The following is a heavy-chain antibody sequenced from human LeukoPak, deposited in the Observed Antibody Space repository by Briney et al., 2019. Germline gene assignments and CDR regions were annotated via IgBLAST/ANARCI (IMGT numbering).Heavy chain of an antibody. V-gene: IGHV4-34*01. CDR1: GGSFSGYY. CDR3: GRDGRFLILPSPLYYYYMDV. CDR2: INHSGST. D-gene: IGHD3-3*01. J-gene: IGHJ6*03. Sequence: SETLSLTCAAYGGSFSGYYWSWIRQPPGKGLEWIGEINHSGSTNYNPSLKSRVTISVDTSKNQFSLKLSSVTAADTAVYYCGRDGRFLILPSPLYYYYMDVWGKGTTVTVSS.